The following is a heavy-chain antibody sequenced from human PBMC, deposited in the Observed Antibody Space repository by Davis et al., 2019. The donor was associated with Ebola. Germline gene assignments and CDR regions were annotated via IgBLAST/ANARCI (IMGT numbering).Heavy chain of an antibody. CDR1: GFTFSDFS. CDR3: AKGYDFWSGYVVH. CDR2: ITTGSTAI. Sequence: PGGSLRLSCAVSGFTFSDFSMNWVRQAPGKGLEWLSYITTGSTAIHYADSVKGRFTISRDNAQDSLFLQMNSLTEEDTAVYYCAKGYDFWSGYVVHWGQGTLVTVSS. D-gene: IGHD3-3*01. J-gene: IGHJ4*02. V-gene: IGHV3-48*02.